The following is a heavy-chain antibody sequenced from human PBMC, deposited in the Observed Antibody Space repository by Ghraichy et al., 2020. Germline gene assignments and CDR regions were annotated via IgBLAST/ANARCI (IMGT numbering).Heavy chain of an antibody. CDR1: GFTFSNAW. V-gene: IGHV3-15*01. CDR3: TTDPIMIVGATRDY. CDR2: IKSKTDGGTT. J-gene: IGHJ4*02. Sequence: LSLTCAASGFTFSNAWMSWVRQAPGKGLEWVGRIKSKTDGGTTDYAAPVKGRFTISRDDSKNTLYLQMNSLKTEDTAVYYCTTDPIMIVGATRDYWGQGTLVTVSS. D-gene: IGHD1-26*01.